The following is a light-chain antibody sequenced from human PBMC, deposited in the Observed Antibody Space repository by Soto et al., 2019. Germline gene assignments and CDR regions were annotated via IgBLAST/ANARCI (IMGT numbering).Light chain of an antibody. V-gene: IGKV3-11*01. J-gene: IGKJ5*01. CDR3: QQRYSWIT. CDR2: DAS. Sequence: EIVLTQSPATLSLSPGERATLSCRASQSISRYLAWYQQKPGQAPRLLIYDASDVAPGIPARFSGSGSGTDFTLTISSLEPEDFAVYYCQQRYSWITFGQGTRLEIK. CDR1: QSISRY.